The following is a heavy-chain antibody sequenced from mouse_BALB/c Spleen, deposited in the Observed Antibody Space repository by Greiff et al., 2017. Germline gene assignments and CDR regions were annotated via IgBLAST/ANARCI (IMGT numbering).Heavy chain of an antibody. D-gene: IGHD2-1*01. CDR2: IYPGNSDT. J-gene: IGHJ4*01. CDR3: TRWGGNHYAMDY. Sequence: EVQLQQSGTVLARPGASVKMSCKASGYSFTSYWMHWVKQRPGQGLEWIGAIYPGNSDTSYNQKFKGKAKLTAVTSASTAYMELSSLTNEDSAVYYCTRWGGNHYAMDYWGQGTSVTVSS. CDR1: GYSFTSYW. V-gene: IGHV1-5*01.